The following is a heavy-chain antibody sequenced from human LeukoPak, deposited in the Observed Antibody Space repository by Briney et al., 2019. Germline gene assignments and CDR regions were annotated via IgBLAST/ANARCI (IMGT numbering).Heavy chain of an antibody. J-gene: IGHJ1*01. D-gene: IGHD3-22*01. Sequence: GGSLRLSCAASGFTFDDYAMHWVRQAPGKGLEWVSGISWNSGSIGYADSVKGRFTISRDNAKNSLYLQMNSLRAEDMALYYCATGPSYDSSGYVFQHWGQGTLVTVSS. CDR3: ATGPSYDSSGYVFQH. CDR1: GFTFDDYA. CDR2: ISWNSGSI. V-gene: IGHV3-9*03.